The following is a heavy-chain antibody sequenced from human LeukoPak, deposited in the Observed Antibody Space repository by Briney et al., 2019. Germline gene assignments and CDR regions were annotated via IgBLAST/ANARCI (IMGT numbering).Heavy chain of an antibody. CDR3: ARAVAGDDAFDI. J-gene: IGHJ3*02. CDR2: MYYSGST. D-gene: IGHD6-19*01. CDR1: GGSISSSSYY. Sequence: PSETLSLTCTVSGGSISSSSYYWGWIRQPPGKGLEWIGSMYYSGSTDYNPSLKSRVTISIDTSKIQFSLKLSSVTAADTAVYYCARAVAGDDAFDIWGQGTMVTVSS. V-gene: IGHV4-39*01.